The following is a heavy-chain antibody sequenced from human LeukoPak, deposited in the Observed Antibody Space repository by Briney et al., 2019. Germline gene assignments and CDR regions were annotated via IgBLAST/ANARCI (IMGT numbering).Heavy chain of an antibody. V-gene: IGHV3-53*01. Sequence: GGSLRLSCAASGFTVSSNYMTWVRQAPGKGLEWVSVIHSGGSTYYADSVKGRFTISRDNSKNTLYLQMNSLRAEDTAVYYCAKGCSGGSCPTSSWGQGTLVTVSS. J-gene: IGHJ5*02. D-gene: IGHD2-15*01. CDR1: GFTVSSNY. CDR2: IHSGGST. CDR3: AKGCSGGSCPTSS.